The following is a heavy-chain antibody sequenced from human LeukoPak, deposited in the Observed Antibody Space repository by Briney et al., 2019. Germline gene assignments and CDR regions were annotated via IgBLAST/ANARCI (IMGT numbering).Heavy chain of an antibody. V-gene: IGHV4-34*01. CDR2: INHSGST. CDR3: AREETTVTTNYYYYYGMDV. D-gene: IGHD4-17*01. CDR1: GGSFSGYY. Sequence: SETLSLTCAVYGGSFSGYYWSWIRQPPGKGLEWIGEINHSGSTNYNPSLKSRVTISVDTSKNQFSLKLNSVTPEDTAVYYCAREETTVTTNYYYYYGMDVWGQGTTVTVSS. J-gene: IGHJ6*02.